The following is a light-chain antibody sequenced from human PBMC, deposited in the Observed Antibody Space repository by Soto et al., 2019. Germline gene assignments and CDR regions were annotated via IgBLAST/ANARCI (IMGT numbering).Light chain of an antibody. J-gene: IGLJ1*01. CDR3: QSYDSSVTLRV. Sequence: QSVLTQPPSVSGAPGQRVTISCTRSSSNIGAGYDVHWYQQLPGTAPKLLIYGNSNRPSGVPDRFSGSKSGTSASLAITGLQADDEADYYCQSYDSSVTLRVFGTGTKSPS. CDR2: GNS. V-gene: IGLV1-40*01. CDR1: SSNIGAGYD.